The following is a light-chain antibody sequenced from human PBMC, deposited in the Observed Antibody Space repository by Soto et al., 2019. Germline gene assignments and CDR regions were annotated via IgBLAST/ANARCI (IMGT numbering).Light chain of an antibody. CDR2: RAS. CDR3: QQYVASPRT. CDR1: QSVSNNY. Sequence: EIVLTQSPGTLSLSPGERATLSCRASQSVSNNYLAWYQQKPGQAPRLLIYRASSRATGIPDRFSGRGSGTDFTLTISRLEPEDFAVYYCQQYVASPRTFGQGTKVEIK. V-gene: IGKV3-20*01. J-gene: IGKJ1*01.